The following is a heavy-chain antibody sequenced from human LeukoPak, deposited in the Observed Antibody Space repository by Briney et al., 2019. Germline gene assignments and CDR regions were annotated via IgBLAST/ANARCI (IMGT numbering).Heavy chain of an antibody. V-gene: IGHV3-21*01. J-gene: IGHJ4*02. CDR2: ISTSRSYI. Sequence: GGSLRLSCAASGFTFRSYSMNWVRQAPGKGLEWVSSISTSRSYIYYADSVKGRFTISRDNAKNSLYLQMNSLRAEDTAVYFCARSGYSSTWYLQNFELDYWGRGTLVTVSS. D-gene: IGHD2-2*01. CDR1: GFTFRSYS. CDR3: ARSGYSSTWYLQNFELDY.